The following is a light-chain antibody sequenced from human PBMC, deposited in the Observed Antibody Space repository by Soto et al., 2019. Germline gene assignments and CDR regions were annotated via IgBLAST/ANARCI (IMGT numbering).Light chain of an antibody. CDR2: ADN. V-gene: IGLV6-57*02. CDR3: QSYDSSNQGV. Sequence: NFMLTQPHSVSESPGKTVTISCTGSSGSIASNYVQWYQQRPGSAPTTVIYADNQRPSGVPDRFSGSIDSSSNSASLTISGLKTEDEADYYCQSYDSSNQGVFGGGTKVTVL. CDR1: SGSIASNY. J-gene: IGLJ2*01.